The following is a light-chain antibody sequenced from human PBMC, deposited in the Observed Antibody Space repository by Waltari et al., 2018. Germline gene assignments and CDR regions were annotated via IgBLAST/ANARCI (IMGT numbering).Light chain of an antibody. CDR2: GAS. CDR1: QSVDNY. V-gene: IGKV3-11*01. CDR3: HQRSNWPIT. Sequence: EIVLTQSPAARSLSPGERVTVSCRASQSVDNYLLWYQQKPGQTPRLLIYGASNRATGIPARFSGSGSGTDFTLSIDSLESEDFAVYYCHQRSNWPITFGQGTRLEIK. J-gene: IGKJ5*01.